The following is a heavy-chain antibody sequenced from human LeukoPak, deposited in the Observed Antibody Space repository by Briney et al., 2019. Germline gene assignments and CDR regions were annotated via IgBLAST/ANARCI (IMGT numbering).Heavy chain of an antibody. CDR2: ISGGGGST. V-gene: IGHV3-23*01. Sequence: GGSLRLSCAASGFTFTSYSMNWVRQAPGKGLEWVSTISGGGGSTYYADSVKGRFTISRDNSKNTLYLQVNSLRAEDTAVYYCAKGGKWDVTPFDYWGQGTLDTVSS. CDR1: GFTFTSYS. J-gene: IGHJ4*02. CDR3: AKGGKWDVTPFDY. D-gene: IGHD1-26*01.